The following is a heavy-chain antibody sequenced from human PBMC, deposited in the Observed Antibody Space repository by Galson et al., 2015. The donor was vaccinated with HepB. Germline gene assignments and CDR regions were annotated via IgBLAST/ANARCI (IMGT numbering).Heavy chain of an antibody. J-gene: IGHJ3*02. CDR3: AREFIDRDGYNYKGFDI. CDR1: GFPFSSYT. V-gene: IGHV3-48*01. CDR2: ISSSSTII. D-gene: IGHD5-24*01. Sequence: SLRLSCAASGFPFSSYTMNWVRQAPGKGLEWVSYISSSSTIIYYADSVKGRFTISRDNAKNSLYLQMNSLRAEDTAVYYCAREFIDRDGYNYKGFDIWGQGTMVTVSS.